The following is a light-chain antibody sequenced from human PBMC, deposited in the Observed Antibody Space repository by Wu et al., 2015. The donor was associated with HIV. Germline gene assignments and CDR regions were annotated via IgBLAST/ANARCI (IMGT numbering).Light chain of an antibody. CDR2: SAS. V-gene: IGKV3-20*01. CDR1: QSVSSTY. Sequence: EIVLTQSPGTLSLPPGERATLSCRASQSVSSTYLAWYQHKPGQAPRLIIYSASRRATGVPDRFSGSGSGMDFTLTISRLEPEDSAIYYCQHYDTSPLFTFGPGTKVDIK. CDR3: QHYDTSPLFT. J-gene: IGKJ3*01.